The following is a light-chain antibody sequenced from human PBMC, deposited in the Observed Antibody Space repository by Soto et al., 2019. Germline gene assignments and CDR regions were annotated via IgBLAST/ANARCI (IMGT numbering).Light chain of an antibody. CDR2: GAS. Sequence: EIVLTQSPATLSVSPGERATLSCRASQSVALNLAWYQQKPGQAPRLLIYGASTRATGIPARFSGSGFGTDFTLTISSLQSEDFAVYYCQQYNNWPPLTFGGGTKVEIK. J-gene: IGKJ4*01. CDR1: QSVALN. V-gene: IGKV3-15*01. CDR3: QQYNNWPPLT.